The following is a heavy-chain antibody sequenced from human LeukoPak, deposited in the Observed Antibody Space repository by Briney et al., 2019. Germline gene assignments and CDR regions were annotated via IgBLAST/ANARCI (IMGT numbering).Heavy chain of an antibody. V-gene: IGHV1-8*01. J-gene: IGHJ4*02. CDR2: MNPNSGNT. CDR3: ARVPYSSGWYPDFDY. Sequence: ASVKVSCKASGYTFTSYDINWVRQATGQGLEWMGWMNPNSGNTGYARKFQGRVTMTRNTSISTAYMELSSLRSEDTAVYYCARVPYSSGWYPDFDYWGQGTLVTVSS. D-gene: IGHD6-19*01. CDR1: GYTFTSYD.